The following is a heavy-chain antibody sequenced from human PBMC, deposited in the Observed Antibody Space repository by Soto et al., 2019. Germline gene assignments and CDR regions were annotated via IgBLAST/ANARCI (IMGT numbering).Heavy chain of an antibody. D-gene: IGHD6-19*01. Sequence: QVQLVESGGGVVQPGRSLTLSCAASGFTFNNYGMHWVRQAPGKGLEWVAMLSHDGTIAYYGDSVRGRFTVSRDESKNTRYLQMNSLRPEDTAVYYCARDWGSSGWFNWFDSWGQGTLVTVSS. CDR1: GFTFNNYG. CDR3: ARDWGSSGWFNWFDS. CDR2: LSHDGTIA. J-gene: IGHJ5*01. V-gene: IGHV3-30*03.